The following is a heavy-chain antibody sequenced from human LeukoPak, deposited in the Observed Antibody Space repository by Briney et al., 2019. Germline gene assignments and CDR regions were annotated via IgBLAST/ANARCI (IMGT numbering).Heavy chain of an antibody. J-gene: IGHJ6*03. V-gene: IGHV1-2*02. Sequence: ASVNVPSTASGYTFTVYYMHWVRQAPGQGLERMGWINPNSGGTNYAQKFQGRVTMTRDTSISTAYMDLSRLRSDDTAVYYCARVYYYYYYMDVWGKGTTVTVSS. CDR3: ARVYYYYYYMDV. CDR1: GYTFTVYY. CDR2: INPNSGGT.